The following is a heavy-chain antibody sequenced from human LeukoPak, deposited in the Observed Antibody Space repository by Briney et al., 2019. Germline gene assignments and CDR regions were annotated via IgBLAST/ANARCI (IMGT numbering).Heavy chain of an antibody. CDR2: ISARGRST. Sequence: PGGSLRLSCAASGFTFSSYAMSWVRQAPGKGLERVSAISARGRSTYYADSVKGRFTISRDNSKNTLYLQMNSLRAEDTAVYYCAKRPNLGYCTNGVCYGSPPDYWGQGTLVTVSS. D-gene: IGHD2-8*01. V-gene: IGHV3-23*01. CDR3: AKRPNLGYCTNGVCYGSPPDY. J-gene: IGHJ4*02. CDR1: GFTFSSYA.